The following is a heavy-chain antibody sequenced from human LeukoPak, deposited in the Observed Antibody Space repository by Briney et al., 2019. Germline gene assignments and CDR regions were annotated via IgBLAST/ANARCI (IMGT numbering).Heavy chain of an antibody. D-gene: IGHD2-2*01. V-gene: IGHV3-23*01. CDR1: GFTFSDYY. CDR3: ARQYQLLSYMDV. Sequence: PGGSLRLSCAASGFTFSDYYMSWIRQAPGKGLEWVSAISGSGGSTYYADSVKGRFTISRDNSKNTLYLQMNSLRAEDTAVYYCARQYQLLSYMDVWGKGTTVTVSS. CDR2: ISGSGGST. J-gene: IGHJ6*03.